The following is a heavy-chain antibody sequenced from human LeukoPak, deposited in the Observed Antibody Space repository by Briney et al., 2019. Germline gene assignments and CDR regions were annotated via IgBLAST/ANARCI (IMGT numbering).Heavy chain of an antibody. Sequence: WETLSLTCAVYGGSLSGYYWSWIRQPPGKGLEWIGEINHSGSTNYNPSLKSRVTISVDTSKNQFSLKLSSVTAADTAVYYCPRRSRLLRYFDWLGDAFDIWGQGTMVTVSS. CDR1: GGSLSGYY. V-gene: IGHV4-34*01. CDR3: PRRSRLLRYFDWLGDAFDI. CDR2: INHSGST. J-gene: IGHJ3*02. D-gene: IGHD3-9*01.